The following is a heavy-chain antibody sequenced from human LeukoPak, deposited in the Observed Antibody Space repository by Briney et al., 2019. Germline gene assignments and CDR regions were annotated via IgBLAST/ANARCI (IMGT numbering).Heavy chain of an antibody. CDR3: ARQTGSGLFILP. Sequence: EPSETLSLTCTVSGVSISSSNSYWGWIRQPPGKGLEWIGSIYYSGNTYYNASLKSQVSISIDTPKNQFSLRLTSVTAADTAVYYCARQTGSGLFILPGGQGTLVTVSS. D-gene: IGHD3/OR15-3a*01. V-gene: IGHV4-39*01. CDR2: IYYSGNT. CDR1: GVSISSSNSY. J-gene: IGHJ4*02.